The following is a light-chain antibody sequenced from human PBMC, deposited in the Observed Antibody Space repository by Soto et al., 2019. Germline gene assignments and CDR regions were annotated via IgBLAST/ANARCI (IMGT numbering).Light chain of an antibody. CDR3: QQRSIWPPLT. Sequence: EAALTQSPDILSLSPGERATLSCRASRRVGSSLAWYQQRHGQAPRLLIYDSSNRATGIPARFSGSGSGTVFTLTISSLEPEDFGVYYCQQRSIWPPLTFGGGTKVESK. CDR2: DSS. CDR1: RRVGSS. V-gene: IGKV3-11*01. J-gene: IGKJ4*01.